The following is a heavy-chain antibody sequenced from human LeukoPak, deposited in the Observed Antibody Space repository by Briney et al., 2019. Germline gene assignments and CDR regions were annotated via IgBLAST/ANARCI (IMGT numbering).Heavy chain of an antibody. V-gene: IGHV3-23*01. CDR2: ISAGGGST. Sequence: PGGSLRLSCAASGFTFSSYAMTWVRQAPGKGLEWVSGISAGGGSTYYANSVKGRFTISRDNSKNTLYLQMNSLRAEDTAVFYCAKEPNSGWSLPRYFDYWGQGTLVTISS. D-gene: IGHD6-19*01. CDR1: GFTFSSYA. J-gene: IGHJ4*02. CDR3: AKEPNSGWSLPRYFDY.